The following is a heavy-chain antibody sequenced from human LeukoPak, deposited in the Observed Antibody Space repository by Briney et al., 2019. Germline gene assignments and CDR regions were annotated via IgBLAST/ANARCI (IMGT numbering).Heavy chain of an antibody. CDR2: IYYSGST. CDR3: ARGRDIVVVPAAIGGYYFDY. Sequence: SETLSLTCTVSGGSISSYYWSWIRQPPGKGLEWIGYIYYSGSTNYNPSLKSRVTISVDTSKNQFSLKLSSVTAADTAVYYCARGRDIVVVPAAIGGYYFDYWGQGTLVTVSS. CDR1: GGSISSYY. J-gene: IGHJ4*02. D-gene: IGHD2-2*02. V-gene: IGHV4-59*01.